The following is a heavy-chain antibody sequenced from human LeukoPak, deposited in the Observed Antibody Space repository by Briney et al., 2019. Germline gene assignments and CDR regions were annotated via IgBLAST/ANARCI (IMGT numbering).Heavy chain of an antibody. CDR1: GFTFSTYE. CDR3: GTSRTFDY. J-gene: IGHJ4*02. CDR2: ISSSGSTI. D-gene: IGHD1-1*01. Sequence: GGSLRLSCAASGFTFSTYEMHWVRQAPGKGLEWLSDISSSGSTIYYADSVKGRFTISRDNAKNSLYLQMNSLGAEDTAVNYCGTSRTFDYWGQGALVTVSS. V-gene: IGHV3-48*03.